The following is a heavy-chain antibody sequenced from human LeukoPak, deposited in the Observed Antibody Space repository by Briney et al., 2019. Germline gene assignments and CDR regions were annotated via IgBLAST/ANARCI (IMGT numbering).Heavy chain of an antibody. CDR2: IYSGGST. J-gene: IGHJ4*02. V-gene: IGHV3-66*01. CDR1: GFTVSSNY. Sequence: GGSLRLSCAASGFTVSSNYMSWVRQAPGKGLEWVSLIYSGGSTHYADSVKGRFTISRDNAKNSLYLQMNSLRAEDTAVYYCARGGGPSMVRGVTARGALDYWGQGTLVTVSS. CDR3: ARGGGPSMVRGVTARGALDY. D-gene: IGHD3-10*01.